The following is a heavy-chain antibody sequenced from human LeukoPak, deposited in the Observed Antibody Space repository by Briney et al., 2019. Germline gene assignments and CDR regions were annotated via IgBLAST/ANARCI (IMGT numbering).Heavy chain of an antibody. V-gene: IGHV3-30*01. D-gene: IGHD3-3*01. CDR3: ARTRDFWSGNSKYYYGMDV. CDR1: GFTFSSYT. Sequence: PGGSLRLSCAVSGFTFSSYTMHWVRQAPGKGLEWVAFISYDGSRKYYADSVKGRSTISRDNSKNTLYLQMNSLRAEDTAVYYCARTRDFWSGNSKYYYGMDVWGQGTTVTVSS. CDR2: ISYDGSRK. J-gene: IGHJ6*02.